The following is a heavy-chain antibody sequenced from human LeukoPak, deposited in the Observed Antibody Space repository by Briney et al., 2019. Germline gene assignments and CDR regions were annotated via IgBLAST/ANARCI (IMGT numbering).Heavy chain of an antibody. CDR3: AKGVDSGYYYYFDY. D-gene: IGHD3-22*01. CDR1: GFRFSSYW. V-gene: IGHV3-7*03. Sequence: GGSLRLSCVVSGFRFSSYWMNWVRQAPGKGLEWVANIRQDGSEKYYADSVKGRFTISRDNAKNSLYLQMNSLRAEDTALYYCAKGVDSGYYYYFDYWGQGTLVTVSS. J-gene: IGHJ4*02. CDR2: IRQDGSEK.